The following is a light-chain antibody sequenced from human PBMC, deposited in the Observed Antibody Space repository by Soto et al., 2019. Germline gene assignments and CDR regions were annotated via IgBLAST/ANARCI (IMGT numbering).Light chain of an antibody. Sequence: AIRMTQSPSSFSAATGDRVTITCRASQGISRHLAWYQVKPGKAPRLLIYTASYLESGVPSRFSGSGTVTDFNLTISSLQSEDFAVYYCQQYFSYPITFGGGTKVEIK. CDR1: QGISRH. CDR3: QQYFSYPIT. V-gene: IGKV1-8*01. CDR2: TAS. J-gene: IGKJ4*01.